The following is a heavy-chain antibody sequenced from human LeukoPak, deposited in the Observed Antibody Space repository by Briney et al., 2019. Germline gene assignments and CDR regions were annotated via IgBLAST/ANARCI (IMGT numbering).Heavy chain of an antibody. D-gene: IGHD2-2*01. CDR2: IYYSGST. CDR1: GGSISSYY. J-gene: IGHJ4*02. V-gene: IGHV4-59*01. CDR3: ASICSSTSCYDGGY. Sequence: SETLSFTCTVSGGSISSYYWSWIRQPPGKGLEWIGYIYYSGSTNYNPSLKSRVTISVDTSKNQFSLKLSSVTAADTAVYYCASICSSTSCYDGGYWGQGTLVTVSS.